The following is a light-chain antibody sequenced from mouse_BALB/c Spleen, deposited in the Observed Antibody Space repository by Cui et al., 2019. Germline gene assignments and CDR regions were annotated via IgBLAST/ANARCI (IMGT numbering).Light chain of an antibody. J-gene: IGKJ4*01. CDR2: GAS. CDR1: ENVGTY. Sequence: NIVITQSPKSTSMSVGERVTLSFKSSENVGTYVSWYQQKPGHSPKLLIYGASNRYSGVRDRFTGSGSATDFTLTISSVQAEDLADYHCGQSYSYPFTFGSGTKLEIK. CDR3: GQSYSYPFT. V-gene: IGKV6-20*01.